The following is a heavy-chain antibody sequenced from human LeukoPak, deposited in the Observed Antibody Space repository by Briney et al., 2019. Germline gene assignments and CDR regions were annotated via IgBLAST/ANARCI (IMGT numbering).Heavy chain of an antibody. CDR2: ISAQNSNT. CDR3: ARDWPNEITGA. D-gene: IGHD1-1*01. J-gene: IGHJ4*02. Sequence: GASVKVPCKTSGYTFTNYGISWLRQAPGQGLEWMGWISAQNSNTKYARKFQDRVNMTTDTSTSTAYMELRSLRSDDTAVYFCARDWPNEITGAWGQGTLVTVSS. V-gene: IGHV1-18*01. CDR1: GYTFTNYG.